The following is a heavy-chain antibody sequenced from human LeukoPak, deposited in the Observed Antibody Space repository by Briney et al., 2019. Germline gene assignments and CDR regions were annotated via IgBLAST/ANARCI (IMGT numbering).Heavy chain of an antibody. J-gene: IGHJ4*02. CDR3: AKDVGLYAMGY. CDR1: GFTFSSYS. Sequence: GGSLRLSCAASGFTFSSYSMNWVRQAPGKGLEWVSLISWDGGSTYYADSVKGRFTISRDNSKNSLYLQMNSLRTEDTALYYCAKDVGLYAMGYWGQGTLVTVSS. CDR2: ISWDGGST. V-gene: IGHV3-43*01. D-gene: IGHD2-8*01.